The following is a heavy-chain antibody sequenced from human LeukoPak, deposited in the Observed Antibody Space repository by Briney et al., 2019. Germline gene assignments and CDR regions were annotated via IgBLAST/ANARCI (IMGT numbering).Heavy chain of an antibody. D-gene: IGHD3-22*01. CDR3: ARIYDSSGYYNY. CDR1: GGSFSGYY. J-gene: IGHJ4*02. CDR2: INHSGGT. Sequence: SETLSLTCAVYGGSFSGYYWSWIRQPPGKGLEWIGEINHSGGTNYNPSLKSRVTISVDTSKNQFSLKLSSVTAADTAVYYCARIYDSSGYYNYWGQGTLVTVSS. V-gene: IGHV4-34*01.